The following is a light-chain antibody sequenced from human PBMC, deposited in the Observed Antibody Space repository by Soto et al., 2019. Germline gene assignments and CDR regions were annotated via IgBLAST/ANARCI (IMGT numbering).Light chain of an antibody. V-gene: IGKV1D-12*01. CDR1: QGLSSC. CDR2: AAS. CDR3: QQDTIFPIT. Sequence: DIQLTQSPSSVSASVGDRVTITCRASQGLSSCLAWYQQKPGTAHKLLIYAASTLQSGVPSRFSGSGSGTDFPLTICSLPPEDFANYYSQQDTIFPITCGQATRLEI. J-gene: IGKJ5*01.